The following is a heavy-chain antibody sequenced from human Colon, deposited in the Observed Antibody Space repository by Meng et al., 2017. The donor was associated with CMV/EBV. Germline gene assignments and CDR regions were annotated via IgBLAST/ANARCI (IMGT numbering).Heavy chain of an antibody. Sequence: ASVKVSCKASGYTFTSYGMSWVRQAPGQGLEWMGWISVFNGRTNYAQKFQGRVTMTTDMSTRTAYLELRNLRSDDTAVYFCARVGDIVVAPAAPFDFWGQGTLVTVSS. CDR1: GYTFTSYG. V-gene: IGHV1-18*01. J-gene: IGHJ4*02. D-gene: IGHD2-2*01. CDR2: ISVFNGRT. CDR3: ARVGDIVVAPAAPFDF.